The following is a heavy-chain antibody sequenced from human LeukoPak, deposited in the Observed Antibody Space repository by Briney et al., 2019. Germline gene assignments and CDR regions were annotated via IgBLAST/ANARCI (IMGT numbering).Heavy chain of an antibody. CDR2: VNTNTGKT. CDR1: GYTFSAYE. Sequence: ASVKVSCKASGYTFSAYEINWVRQGSGQGREWGGRVNTNTGKTDYAQKLQGSVTMTRATSLSTVYMELSGLRSDDTAVYYCARHTSWYPNDYWGQGTLVTVSS. CDR3: ARHTSWYPNDY. J-gene: IGHJ4*02. V-gene: IGHV1-8*02. D-gene: IGHD2-2*01.